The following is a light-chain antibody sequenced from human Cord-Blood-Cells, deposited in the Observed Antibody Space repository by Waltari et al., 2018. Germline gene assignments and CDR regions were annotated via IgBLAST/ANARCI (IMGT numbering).Light chain of an antibody. CDR1: QSVSSSY. Sequence: EIVLTQSPGTLSLSPGEKATLSCRASQSVSSSYLAWYQQKPGQAPRLLIYVASSRATGIPDRFSGSGSGTDFTLTISRLEPEDCAVYYCQQYGSSPRTFNQTTKTEIK. J-gene: IGKJ1*01. V-gene: IGKV3-20*01. CDR3: QQYGSSPRT. CDR2: VAS.